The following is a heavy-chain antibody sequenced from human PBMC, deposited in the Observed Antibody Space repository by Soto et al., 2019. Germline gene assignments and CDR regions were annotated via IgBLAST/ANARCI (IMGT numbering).Heavy chain of an antibody. CDR3: ARGRLDTSGWYWFDS. J-gene: IGHJ5*01. V-gene: IGHV1-8*01. Sequence: QVQLVQSGAEVKKPGASVKVSCTASGYTFISYDINWVRQAPGQGLEWMGSMNPNSGNTDYTQTFQGRVTMTRNTSMRTAYMELSSLKSEDTAVYYCARGRLDTSGWYWFDSWGQGTLVTVSS. CDR2: MNPNSGNT. CDR1: GYTFISYD. D-gene: IGHD6-19*01.